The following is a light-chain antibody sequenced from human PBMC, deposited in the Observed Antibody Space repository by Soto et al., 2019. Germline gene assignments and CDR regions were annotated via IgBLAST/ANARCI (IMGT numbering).Light chain of an antibody. CDR2: DVS. J-gene: IGLJ1*01. CDR3: SSYAGSPRYV. CDR1: SSDVGTYNY. V-gene: IGLV2-11*01. Sequence: QSALTQPRSVSGSLGQSVTISCTGTSSDVGTYNYVSWYQQHPGKAPKVMIYDVSERPSGVPDRFSGSKSGNTASLTISGRQAEDEPDYYCSSYAGSPRYVLGTGTKVTVL.